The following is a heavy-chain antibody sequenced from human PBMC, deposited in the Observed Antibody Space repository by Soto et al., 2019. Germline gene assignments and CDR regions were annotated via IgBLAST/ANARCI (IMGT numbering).Heavy chain of an antibody. CDR1: GFTFSNAW. D-gene: IGHD2-15*01. V-gene: IGHV3-15*01. CDR2: IKSKTDGGTT. J-gene: IGHJ6*03. CDR3: TTDVGVVVAATYMDV. Sequence: PGGSLRLSCAASGFTFSNAWVSGVRRAQGKGLEWVGRIKSKTDGGTTDYAAPVKGRFTISRDDSKNTLYLQMNSLKTEDTAVYYCTTDVGVVVAATYMDVWGKGTTVTVSS.